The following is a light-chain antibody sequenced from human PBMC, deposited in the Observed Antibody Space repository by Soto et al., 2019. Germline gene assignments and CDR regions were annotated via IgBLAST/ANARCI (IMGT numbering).Light chain of an antibody. CDR2: DAS. CDR1: QSISSW. V-gene: IGKV1-5*01. CDR3: QQAGT. Sequence: DIQMTQSPSTLSGSVGDRVTITCRASQSISSWLAWYQQKPGKAPKLLIYDASSLESGVPSRFSGSGSGTEFTLTISSLQPDDFATYYCQQAGTFGQGTKVEI. J-gene: IGKJ1*01.